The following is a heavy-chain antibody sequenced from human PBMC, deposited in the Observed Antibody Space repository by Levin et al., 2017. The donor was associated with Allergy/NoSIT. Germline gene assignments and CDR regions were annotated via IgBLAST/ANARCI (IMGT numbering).Heavy chain of an antibody. Sequence: GGSLRLSCAASGFTVSSNYMSWVRQAPGKGLEWVSVIYSGGSTYYADSVKGRFTISRDNSKNTLYLQMNSLRAEDTAVYYCARDRGSSGWYPGGMDVWGQGTTVTVSS. CDR2: IYSGGST. D-gene: IGHD6-19*01. V-gene: IGHV3-53*01. J-gene: IGHJ6*02. CDR3: ARDRGSSGWYPGGMDV. CDR1: GFTVSSNY.